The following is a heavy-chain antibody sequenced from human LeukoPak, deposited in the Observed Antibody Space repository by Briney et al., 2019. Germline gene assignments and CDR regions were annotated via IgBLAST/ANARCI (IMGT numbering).Heavy chain of an antibody. CDR2: ISSSGSTI. D-gene: IGHD3-16*01. V-gene: IGHV3-11*04. J-gene: IGHJ6*03. Sequence: KTGGSLRLSCAASGFTFSDYYMSWIRQAPGKGLEWVSYISSSGSTIYYADSVKGRFTISRVNAKNSLYLQMNSLRAEDTAVYYCARDTEGVPYYYYYYMDVWGKGTTVTVSS. CDR1: GFTFSDYY. CDR3: ARDTEGVPYYYYYYMDV.